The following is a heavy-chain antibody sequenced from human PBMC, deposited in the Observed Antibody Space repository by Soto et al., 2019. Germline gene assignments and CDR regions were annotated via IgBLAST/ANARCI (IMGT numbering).Heavy chain of an antibody. D-gene: IGHD6-13*01. Sequence: SETLSLTCAVSGCSISSSNWWSWVRQPPGKGLEWIGEIYHSGSTNYNPSLKSRVTISVDKSKNQFSLKLSSVTAADTAVYYCARAAIGGRSWPFSYCGQQTLVTVAS. CDR2: IYHSGST. CDR1: GCSISSSNW. V-gene: IGHV4-4*02. CDR3: ARAAIGGRSWPFSY. J-gene: IGHJ4*02.